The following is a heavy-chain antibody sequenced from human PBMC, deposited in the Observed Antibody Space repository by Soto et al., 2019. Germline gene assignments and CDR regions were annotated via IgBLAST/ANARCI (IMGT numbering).Heavy chain of an antibody. J-gene: IGHJ6*03. CDR2: INPSGGST. D-gene: IGHD2-15*01. Sequence: GASVKVSCKASGYTFTSYYMHWVRQAPGQGLEWMGIINPSGGSTSYAQKFQGGVTMTRDTSTSTVYMELSSLRSEDTAVYYCARGTFSGVTAYYYYYMDVWGKGTTVTVSS. CDR3: ARGTFSGVTAYYYYYMDV. CDR1: GYTFTSYY. V-gene: IGHV1-46*03.